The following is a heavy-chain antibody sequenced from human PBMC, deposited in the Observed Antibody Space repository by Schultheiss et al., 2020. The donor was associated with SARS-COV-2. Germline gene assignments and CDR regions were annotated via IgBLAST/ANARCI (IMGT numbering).Heavy chain of an antibody. CDR3: VGDALDP. CDR1: AFTFSSYA. V-gene: IGHV3-30*06. J-gene: IGHJ3*01. Sequence: GGSLRLSCAGSAFTFSSYAMHWVRQAPGKGLEWVAVISYDGSNKYYADSVKGRFTISRDNSKNTLFLQMSSLRSEDTAVYYCVGDALDPWGQGTLVTVSS. CDR2: ISYDGSNK.